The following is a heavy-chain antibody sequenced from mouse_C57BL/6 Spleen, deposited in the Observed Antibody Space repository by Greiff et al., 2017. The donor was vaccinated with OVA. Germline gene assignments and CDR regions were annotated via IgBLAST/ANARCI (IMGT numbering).Heavy chain of an antibody. D-gene: IGHD2-1*01. CDR3: ARRGDYGNSYYYAMDY. Sequence: QVQLQQPGAELVRPGSSVKLSCKASGYTFTSYWMDWVKQRPGQGLEWIGNIYPSDSETHYNQKFKDKATLTVDKSSSTAYMQLSSLTSEDSAVYYCARRGDYGNSYYYAMDYWGQGTSVTVSS. V-gene: IGHV1-61*01. CDR2: IYPSDSET. J-gene: IGHJ4*01. CDR1: GYTFTSYW.